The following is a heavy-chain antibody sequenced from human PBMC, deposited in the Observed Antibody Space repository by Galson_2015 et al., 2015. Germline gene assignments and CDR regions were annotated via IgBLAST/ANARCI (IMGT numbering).Heavy chain of an antibody. CDR3: ARASKGCTSTGCYLVGFDP. J-gene: IGHJ5*02. CDR1: DGSITNDDYY. CDR2: IYYSGST. Sequence: TLSLTCTVSDGSITNDDYYWSWIRQPPGKGLEWIGYIYYSGSTYYNPSLKSRATISVDTSKNEFSLKLSSLTAADTAVYYCARASKGCTSTGCYLVGFDPWGRGTLVTVSS. V-gene: IGHV4-30-4*01. D-gene: IGHD2-2*01.